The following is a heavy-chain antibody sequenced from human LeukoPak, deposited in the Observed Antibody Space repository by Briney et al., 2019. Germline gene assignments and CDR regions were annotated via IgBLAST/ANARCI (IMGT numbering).Heavy chain of an antibody. D-gene: IGHD3-10*01. CDR1: GFTFSSYA. CDR3: AKDGPGLWFGELYYFDY. V-gene: IGHV3-23*01. J-gene: IGHJ4*02. CDR2: ISGSGGST. Sequence: GSLRLSCAASGFTFSSYAMSWVRQAPGKGLEWVSAISGSGGSTYYADSVKGRFTISRDNSKNTLYLQMNSLRAEDTAVYYCAKDGPGLWFGELYYFDYWGQGTLVTVSS.